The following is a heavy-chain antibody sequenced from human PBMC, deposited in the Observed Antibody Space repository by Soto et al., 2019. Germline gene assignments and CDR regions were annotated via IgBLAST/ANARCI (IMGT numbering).Heavy chain of an antibody. Sequence: QVQLVESGGGVVQPGRSLRLSCAASGFSISGYAMHWVRQAAGKGLEWVAVTSYDGSTKFYGESVEGRFTISRDNSKNTLYLQMNSLRDEDTAMYYCAKSTAATVTTSSGMDVWGQGTTVTVAS. CDR3: AKSTAATVTTSSGMDV. D-gene: IGHD4-17*01. CDR1: GFSISGYA. V-gene: IGHV3-30*18. CDR2: TSYDGSTK. J-gene: IGHJ6*02.